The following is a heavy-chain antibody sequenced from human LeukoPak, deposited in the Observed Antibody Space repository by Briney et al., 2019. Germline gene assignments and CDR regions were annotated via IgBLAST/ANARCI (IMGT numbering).Heavy chain of an antibody. J-gene: IGHJ4*02. V-gene: IGHV1-2*02. Sequence: ASVKVSCKASGYTFTGYYMHWVRQAPGQGLEWMGWINPNSGGTNYAQKFQGRVTMTRDTSIGTAYMELSRLRSDDTAVYYCAREEPQWSPYRDDYWGQGTLVTVSS. CDR3: AREEPQWSPYRDDY. D-gene: IGHD1-26*01. CDR2: INPNSGGT. CDR1: GYTFTGYY.